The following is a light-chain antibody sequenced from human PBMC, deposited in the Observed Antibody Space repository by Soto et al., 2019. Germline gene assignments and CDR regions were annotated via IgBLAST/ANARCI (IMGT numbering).Light chain of an antibody. CDR3: HSRA. CDR1: QGISTF. Sequence: IQMTQSPSSLSASVGDRVTITCRASQGISTFLAWYQQKPGRAPKLLIYDASTLESGVPSRFSGSGSETEFTLTISRLQPDDFATYFCHSRAFGQGTRLEIK. J-gene: IGKJ5*01. CDR2: DAS. V-gene: IGKV1-13*02.